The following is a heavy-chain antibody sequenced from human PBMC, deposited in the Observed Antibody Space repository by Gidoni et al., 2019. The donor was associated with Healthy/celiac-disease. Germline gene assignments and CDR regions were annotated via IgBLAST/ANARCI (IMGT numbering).Heavy chain of an antibody. Sequence: QVQLVQSGAEVKKPGSSVKVSCKASGGTFSSYAISWVRQAPGQGLEWMGGIIPIFGTANYAQKFQGRVTITADESTSTAYMELSSLRSEDTAVYYCARSGVYYDILTGYSKPPRYYYGMDVWGQGTTVTVSS. V-gene: IGHV1-69*01. CDR1: GGTFSSYA. CDR2: IIPIFGTA. J-gene: IGHJ6*02. D-gene: IGHD3-9*01. CDR3: ARSGVYYDILTGYSKPPRYYYGMDV.